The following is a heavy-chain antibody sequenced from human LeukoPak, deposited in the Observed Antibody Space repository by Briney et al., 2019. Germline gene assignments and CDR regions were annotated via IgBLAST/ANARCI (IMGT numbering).Heavy chain of an antibody. J-gene: IGHJ1*01. CDR3: ARAGGALGYCSGGSCYSNP. V-gene: IGHV3-64*01. Sequence: GGSLRLSCAASGFTFSSYAMHWVRQAPGKGLEYVSAISSNGGSTYYANSVKGRFTTSRDNSKNTLYLQMGSLRAEDMAVYYCARAGGALGYCSGGSCYSNPWGQGTLVTVSS. CDR2: ISSNGGST. CDR1: GFTFSSYA. D-gene: IGHD2-15*01.